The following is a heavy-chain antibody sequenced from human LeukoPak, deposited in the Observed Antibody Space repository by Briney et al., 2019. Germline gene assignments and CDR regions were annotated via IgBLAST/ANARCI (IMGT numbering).Heavy chain of an antibody. CDR1: VGSFSGYY. CDR3: ARVYYYDSSGHFDY. D-gene: IGHD3-22*01. J-gene: IGHJ4*02. Sequence: SETLSLTCAVYVGSFSGYYWSWIRQHSGKGLEWIGYIYYSGSTYYNPSLKSRVTISVDTSKNQFSLKLSSVTAADTAVYYCARVYYYDSSGHFDYWGQGTLVTVSS. V-gene: IGHV4-31*11. CDR2: IYYSGST.